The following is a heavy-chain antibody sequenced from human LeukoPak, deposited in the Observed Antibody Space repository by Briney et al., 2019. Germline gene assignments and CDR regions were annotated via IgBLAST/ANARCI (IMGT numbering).Heavy chain of an antibody. CDR2: INHSGST. CDR1: GGSFSGYY. V-gene: IGHV4-34*01. J-gene: IGHJ5*02. CDR3: ARVLYGSGWYDRWFDP. D-gene: IGHD6-19*01. Sequence: SETLSLTCAVYGGSFSGYYWSWIRQPPGKGLEWIGEINHSGSTNYNPSLKSRVTISVDTSKNQFSLKLSSVTAADTAVYYCARVLYGSGWYDRWFDPWGQGTLVTVSS.